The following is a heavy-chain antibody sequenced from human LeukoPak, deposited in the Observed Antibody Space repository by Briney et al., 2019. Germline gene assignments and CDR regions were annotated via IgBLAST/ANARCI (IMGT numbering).Heavy chain of an antibody. CDR1: GFTFSSYA. CDR3: AKHGTYYDILTGYIPTYYFDY. D-gene: IGHD3-9*01. CDR2: ISGSGGST. Sequence: GGSLRLSCAASGFTFSSYAMSWARQAPGKGLEWVSAISGSGGSTYYADSVKGRFTISRDNSKNTLYLQMNSLRAEDTAVYYCAKHGTYYDILTGYIPTYYFDYWGQGTLVTVSS. V-gene: IGHV3-23*01. J-gene: IGHJ4*02.